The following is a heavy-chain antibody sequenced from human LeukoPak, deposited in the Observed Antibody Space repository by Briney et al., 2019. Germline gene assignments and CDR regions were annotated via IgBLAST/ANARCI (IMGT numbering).Heavy chain of an antibody. CDR1: GGSISSGGYY. D-gene: IGHD3-22*01. V-gene: IGHV4-30-2*01. CDR3: ARAETYYYDSSALNWFDP. J-gene: IGHJ5*02. CDR2: IYHSGST. Sequence: PSETLSLTCTVSGGSISSGGYYWSWIRQPPGKGLEWIGYIYHSGSTYYNPSLKSRVTISVDRSKNQFSLKLSSVTAADTAVYYCARAETYYYDSSALNWFDPWGQGTLVTVSS.